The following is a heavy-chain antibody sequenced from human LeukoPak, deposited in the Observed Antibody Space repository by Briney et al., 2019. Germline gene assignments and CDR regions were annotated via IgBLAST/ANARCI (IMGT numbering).Heavy chain of an antibody. CDR3: AREYSSGWLDY. V-gene: IGHV4-4*09. CDR2: IYTSEST. D-gene: IGHD6-19*01. J-gene: IGHJ4*02. Sequence: SETLSLTCTVSGGSISSYYWNWIRQPPGKGLEWIGYIYTSESTNYTPSLKSRVTISVDTSKKQFSLNLSSVTAADTAVYYCAREYSSGWLDYWGQGTLVTVSS. CDR1: GGSISSYY.